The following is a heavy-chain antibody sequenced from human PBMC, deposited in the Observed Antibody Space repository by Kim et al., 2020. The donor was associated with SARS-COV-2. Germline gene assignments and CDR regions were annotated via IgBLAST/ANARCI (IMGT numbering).Heavy chain of an antibody. Sequence: TIYAQMLQGRVTVTEDTSTDTADLELSSLTAEDTAVYYCVAGLGVNFRNDYWGQGTLVTVSS. V-gene: IGHV1-24*01. J-gene: IGHJ4*02. CDR3: VAGLGVNFRNDY. D-gene: IGHD3-10*01. CDR2: T.